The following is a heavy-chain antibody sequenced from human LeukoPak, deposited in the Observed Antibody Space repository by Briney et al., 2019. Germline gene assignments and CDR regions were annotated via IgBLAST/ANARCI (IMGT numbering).Heavy chain of an antibody. CDR2: INHSGST. CDR1: GGSFSGYY. Sequence: SETLSLTCAVYGGSFSGYYWRWIRQPPGGGLEWIGEINHSGSTNYNPSLKSRVTISVDTSKNQFSLKLSSVTAADTAVYYCARGRQWLALDAFDIWGQGTMVTVSS. J-gene: IGHJ3*02. CDR3: ARGRQWLALDAFDI. D-gene: IGHD6-19*01. V-gene: IGHV4-34*01.